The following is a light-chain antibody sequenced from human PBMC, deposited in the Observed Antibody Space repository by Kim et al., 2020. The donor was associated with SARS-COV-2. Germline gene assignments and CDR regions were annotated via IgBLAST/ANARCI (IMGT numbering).Light chain of an antibody. CDR2: DGS. Sequence: PGETATLSCGASESVYSDYVAWYQQRPGLAPRLLIYDGSTRAIGIPDSFSGSGSGTDFTLTISRLEPEDFAVYYCHQYGSSSWTFGQGTKV. V-gene: IGKV3D-20*01. J-gene: IGKJ1*01. CDR3: HQYGSSSWT. CDR1: ESVYSDY.